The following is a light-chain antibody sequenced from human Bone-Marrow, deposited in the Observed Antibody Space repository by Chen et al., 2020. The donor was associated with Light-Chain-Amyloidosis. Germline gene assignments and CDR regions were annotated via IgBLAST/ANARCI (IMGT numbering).Light chain of an antibody. CDR2: AVS. V-gene: IGLV2-14*01. CDR1: SGDVGTYNC. J-gene: IGLJ1*01. CDR3: SSFTSSSSYV. Sequence: SALTQPASVSGSTGQSITLPCTGTSGDVGTYNCVSWYQQHPGKAPKVMIYAVSNRPSGVSNRFSGSKSSNTASLPIAGLQAEDEADYYYSSFTSSSSYVFGPGTKVTVL.